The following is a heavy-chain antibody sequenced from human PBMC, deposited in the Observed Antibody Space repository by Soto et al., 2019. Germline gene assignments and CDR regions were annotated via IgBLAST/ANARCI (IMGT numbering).Heavy chain of an antibody. J-gene: IGHJ4*02. Sequence: GGSLRLSCAASGFPFRNYFMGWTRQSPGKGLEWLSYLGTNTEINYYANSVQGRFTISRDNARNLLYLHMTSLTVEDTATYYCVRDGGGSFFPFDLWGQGTMVTVSS. V-gene: IGHV3-11*01. D-gene: IGHD2-15*01. CDR1: GFPFRNYF. CDR2: LGTNTEIN. CDR3: VRDGGGSFFPFDL.